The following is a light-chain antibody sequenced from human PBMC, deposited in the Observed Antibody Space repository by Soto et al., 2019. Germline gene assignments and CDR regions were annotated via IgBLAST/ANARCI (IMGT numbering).Light chain of an antibody. V-gene: IGKV1-5*03. Sequence: DIQMTQSPSTLSASVGDRVTITCRASQSISSWLAWYQQKPGKAPKLLIYKASSLESGVPSRFSGSGSGTEFTLTISRLQPDDFATYYCQQYNSYSPVTFVQGTKLEIK. CDR3: QQYNSYSPVT. CDR1: QSISSW. CDR2: KAS. J-gene: IGKJ2*01.